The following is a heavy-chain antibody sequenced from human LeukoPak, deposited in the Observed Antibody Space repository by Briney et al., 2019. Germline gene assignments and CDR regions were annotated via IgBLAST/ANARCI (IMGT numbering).Heavy chain of an antibody. CDR2: INHSGST. CDR3: ARGTRWAAAGL. J-gene: IGHJ4*02. Sequence: SETLSLTCAVYGGSFSGYYWSWIRQPPGKGLEWIGEINHSGSTNYNPSLKSRVTISVDTSKNQFSLKLSSVTAADTAVYYCARGTRWAAAGLWGQGTLVTVSS. D-gene: IGHD6-13*01. CDR1: GGSFSGYY. V-gene: IGHV4-34*01.